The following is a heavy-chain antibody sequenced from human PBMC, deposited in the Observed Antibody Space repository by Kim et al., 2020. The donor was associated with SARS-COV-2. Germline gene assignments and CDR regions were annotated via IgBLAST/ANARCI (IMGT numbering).Heavy chain of an antibody. Sequence: SETLSLTCTVSGGSISSSSYYWGWIRQPPGKGLVWIGSIYYSGSTYYNPSLKSRGTISVDTSKNQFSLKLSSVTAADAAVEYCSRHVGYDYYGMVLWGQG. CDR2: IYYSGST. V-gene: IGHV4-39*01. CDR3: SRHVGYDYYGMVL. D-gene: IGHD1-26*01. CDR1: GGSISSSSYY. J-gene: IGHJ6*02.